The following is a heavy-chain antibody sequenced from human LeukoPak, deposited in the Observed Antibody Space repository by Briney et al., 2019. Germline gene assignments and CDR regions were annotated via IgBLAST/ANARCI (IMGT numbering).Heavy chain of an antibody. V-gene: IGHV3-30*04. CDR2: ISYDGSNK. CDR1: GFTFSSYA. CDR3: AKVYADSAWYVDS. J-gene: IGHJ4*02. D-gene: IGHD2-8*01. Sequence: PGRSLRLSCAASGFTFSSYAMHWVRQAPGKGLEWVAVISYDGSNKYYADSVKGRLTISRDNSKNTLYLQMNSLRADDTALYYCAKVYADSAWYVDSWGQGTLVTVSS.